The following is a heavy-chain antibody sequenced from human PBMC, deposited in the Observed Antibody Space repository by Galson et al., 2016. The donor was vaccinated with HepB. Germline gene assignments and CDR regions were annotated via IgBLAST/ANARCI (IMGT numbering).Heavy chain of an antibody. D-gene: IGHD3-22*01. J-gene: IGHJ4*02. CDR2: ISGGGGST. V-gene: IGHV3-23*01. Sequence: SLRLSCAASGFTFNSYGMSWVRQAPGKGLEWVSSISGGGGSTDYADSVKGRFTVSRDTSKNKLYLQMNSLRAEDTAVYYCVRDRATYDSSGYWFDYWGQGALVTVSS. CDR3: VRDRATYDSSGYWFDY. CDR1: GFTFNSYG.